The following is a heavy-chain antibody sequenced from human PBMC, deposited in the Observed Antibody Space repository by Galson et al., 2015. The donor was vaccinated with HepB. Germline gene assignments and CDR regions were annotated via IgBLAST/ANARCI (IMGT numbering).Heavy chain of an antibody. CDR1: GFTFDDYA. Sequence: SLRLSCAASGFTFDDYAMHWVRQAPGKGLEWVSGISWNSGSIGYADSVKGRFTISRDNAKNSLYLQMNSLRAEDTALYYCAKDMQSWSGGDIAVADWGQGTLVTVSS. CDR2: ISWNSGSI. J-gene: IGHJ4*02. V-gene: IGHV3-9*01. D-gene: IGHD6-19*01. CDR3: AKDMQSWSGGDIAVAD.